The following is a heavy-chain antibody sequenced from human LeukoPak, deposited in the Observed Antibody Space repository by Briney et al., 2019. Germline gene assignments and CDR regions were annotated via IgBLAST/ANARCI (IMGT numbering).Heavy chain of an antibody. V-gene: IGHV1-2*06. CDR1: EYLLSSYPFNGHF. Sequence: ASVKVSCKPSEYLLSSYPFNGHFFHWLRQAPGHGFEWLGRINPNSGVTDYGQHFQGRVTLTRDTSINTAYMVLSRLTSDDTAIYYCAREMGGDYGAFEDWGPGTLVSVSS. CDR2: INPNSGVT. CDR3: AREMGGDYGAFED. D-gene: IGHD4-17*01. J-gene: IGHJ4*02.